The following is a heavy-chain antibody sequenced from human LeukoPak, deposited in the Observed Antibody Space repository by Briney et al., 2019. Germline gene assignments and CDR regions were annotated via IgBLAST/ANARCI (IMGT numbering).Heavy chain of an antibody. CDR3: ARDSGSCRGCAFDV. CDR2: LNPDGSER. D-gene: IGHD6-13*01. Sequence: GGSLRLSCAASGFTFSQHYMSWVRQAPGKGLEWVANLNPDGSERKYVDSVKGRFTISRDNAKNSVYPQMSSLRAEDTAVFYCARDSGSCRGCAFDVWGHGTMVTVSS. CDR1: GFTFSQHY. V-gene: IGHV3-7*01. J-gene: IGHJ3*01.